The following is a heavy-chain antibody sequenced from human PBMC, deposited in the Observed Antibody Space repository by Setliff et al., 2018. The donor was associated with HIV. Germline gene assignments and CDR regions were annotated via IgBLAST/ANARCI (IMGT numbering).Heavy chain of an antibody. J-gene: IGHJ4*02. D-gene: IGHD3-22*01. Sequence: SETLSLTCTVSGGSISSSSFYWGWIRQPPGKGLEWIGTIYYSGSTYYNPSLKSRVTISVDTSKNQFSLRLSSVTAADTAVYFCARVKSGTLGGYDSSGYPLLHFDYWGQGTLVTVSS. CDR3: ARVKSGTLGGYDSSGYPLLHFDY. CDR1: GGSISSSSFY. CDR2: IYYSGST. V-gene: IGHV4-39*07.